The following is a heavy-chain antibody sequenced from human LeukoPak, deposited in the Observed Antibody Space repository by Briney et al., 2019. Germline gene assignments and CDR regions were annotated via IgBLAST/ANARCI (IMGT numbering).Heavy chain of an antibody. V-gene: IGHV4-30-2*01. CDR2: IYHSGST. J-gene: IGHJ6*02. D-gene: IGHD2-15*01. CDR3: ARRLVTATLRYYYGMDV. CDR1: GGSISSGGYS. Sequence: SETLSLTCTASGGSISSGGYSWSWIRQPPGKGLEWIGYIYHSGSTYYNPSLKSRVTISVDRSKNQFSLKLSSVTAADTAVYYCARRLVTATLRYYYGMDVWGQGTTVTVSS.